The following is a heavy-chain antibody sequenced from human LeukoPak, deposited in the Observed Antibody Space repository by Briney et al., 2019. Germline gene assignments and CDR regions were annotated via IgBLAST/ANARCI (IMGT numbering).Heavy chain of an antibody. D-gene: IGHD6-19*01. CDR1: GFTFSSYA. CDR2: IKQDGSEK. J-gene: IGHJ4*02. Sequence: GGSLRLSCAASGFTFSSYAMTWVCQAPGKGLEWVANIKQDGSEKYYVDSVKGRFTISRDNAKNSLYLQMNSLRAEDTAVYYCASQNVYSSGSIWLASRYYFDYWGQGTLVTVSS. V-gene: IGHV3-7*01. CDR3: ASQNVYSSGSIWLASRYYFDY.